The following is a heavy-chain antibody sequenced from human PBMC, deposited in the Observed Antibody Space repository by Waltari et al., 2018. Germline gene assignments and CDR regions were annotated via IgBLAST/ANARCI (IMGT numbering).Heavy chain of an antibody. CDR1: GYSISSGYY. J-gene: IGHJ4*02. CDR3: ARHEGYYGSGAYFDY. D-gene: IGHD3-10*01. CDR2: IYHSGST. Sequence: QVQLQESGPGLVKPAETLSLTCAVSGYSISSGYYWGWIRQPPGKGLEWIGSIYHSGSTYYKPSLKSRVTISVDTSKNQFSLKLSSVTAADTAVYYCARHEGYYGSGAYFDYWGQGTLVTVSS. V-gene: IGHV4-38-2*01.